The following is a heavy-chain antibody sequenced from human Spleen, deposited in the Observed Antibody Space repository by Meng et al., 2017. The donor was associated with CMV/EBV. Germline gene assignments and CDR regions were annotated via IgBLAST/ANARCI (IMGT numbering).Heavy chain of an antibody. Sequence: GESLKISCAASGFTFSSYGMHWVRQAPGKGLEWVAFIRYDGSNKYYADSVKGRFTISRDNSKNTLYLQMNSLRAEDTAVYYCARPKPDFWSGPFDYWGQGTRVTVSS. CDR3: ARPKPDFWSGPFDY. D-gene: IGHD3-3*01. CDR2: IRYDGSNK. V-gene: IGHV3-30*02. J-gene: IGHJ4*02. CDR1: GFTFSSYG.